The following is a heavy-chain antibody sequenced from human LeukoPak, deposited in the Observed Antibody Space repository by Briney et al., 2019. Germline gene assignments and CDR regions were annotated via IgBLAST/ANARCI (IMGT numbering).Heavy chain of an antibody. CDR1: GGSISSYY. Sequence: PSETLSLTCTVSGGSISSYYWSWIRQPPGKGLEWIGYIYYSGSTNYNPSLKSRVTISVDTSKNQFSLKLSSVTAADTAVYYCVRVAPDGSRSIWYFDLWGRGTLVTVSS. D-gene: IGHD1-26*01. CDR3: VRVAPDGSRSIWYFDL. V-gene: IGHV4-59*01. CDR2: IYYSGST. J-gene: IGHJ2*01.